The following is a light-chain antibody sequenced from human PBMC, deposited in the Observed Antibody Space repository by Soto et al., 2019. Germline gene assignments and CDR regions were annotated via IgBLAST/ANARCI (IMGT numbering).Light chain of an antibody. J-gene: IGKJ4*01. CDR2: DAS. Sequence: EIVLTQSPATLSLSPGARATLSCRASQSVGSYLAWYQQKPGQSPRLLIYDASSRATGIPARFSGSGSGTDFTLTIRSTEPDDFAVYYCQQRGDWPRVTFGGGTKVQIK. CDR3: QQRGDWPRVT. CDR1: QSVGSY. V-gene: IGKV3-11*01.